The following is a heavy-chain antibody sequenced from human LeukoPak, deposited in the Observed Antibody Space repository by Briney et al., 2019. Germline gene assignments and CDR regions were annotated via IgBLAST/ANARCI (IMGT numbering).Heavy chain of an antibody. CDR1: GGSISIYY. V-gene: IGHV4-59*01. CDR2: IYYSGST. D-gene: IGHD6-19*01. Sequence: PSETLSLTCTVSGGSISIYYWRCIRQPPGKGLEWIGYIYYSGSTNYNPSLKSRVTISVDTSKNQFSLKLSSVTAADTAVYYCARGGIAVAAPFDYWGQGTLVTVSS. CDR3: ARGGIAVAAPFDY. J-gene: IGHJ4*02.